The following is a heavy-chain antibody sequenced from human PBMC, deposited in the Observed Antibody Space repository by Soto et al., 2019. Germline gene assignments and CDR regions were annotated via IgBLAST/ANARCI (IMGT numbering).Heavy chain of an antibody. CDR3: ARDPPLYCSSTSCYTGLDY. V-gene: IGHV1-69*06. D-gene: IGHD2-2*02. CDR1: GGTFSSYA. Sequence: QVQLVQSGAEVKKPGSSVKVSCKASGGTFSSYAISWVRQAPGQGLEWMGGIIPIFGTANYAQKFQGRVTITADKSTSTAYMELSSLRSEDSAVYYCARDPPLYCSSTSCYTGLDYWGQGTLVTVSS. J-gene: IGHJ4*02. CDR2: IIPIFGTA.